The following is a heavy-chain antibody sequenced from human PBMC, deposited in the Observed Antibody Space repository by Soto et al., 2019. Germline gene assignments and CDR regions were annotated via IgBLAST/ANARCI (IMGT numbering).Heavy chain of an antibody. V-gene: IGHV3-11*05. CDR1: GFRFSDYY. CDR3: VRELGGLDV. D-gene: IGHD3-3*02. CDR2: ISSSGHYT. J-gene: IGHJ6*02. Sequence: QVQLVEYGGGLVKPGGSLRLSCSPSGFRFSDYYFSWIRQAPGKGLEWVSYISSSGHYTNYADSVKGRFTMSRDNVRNSMHLQMSSLRVEDTALYYCVRELGGLDVWGRGTTVTVSS.